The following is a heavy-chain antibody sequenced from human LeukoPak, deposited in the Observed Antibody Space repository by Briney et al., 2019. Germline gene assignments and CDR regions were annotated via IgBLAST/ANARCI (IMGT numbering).Heavy chain of an antibody. CDR1: GFSFSSYE. D-gene: IGHD7-27*01. CDR2: ISSSISIT. Sequence: PGGSLRLSCAASGFSFSSYEMNWVRQAPGKGLEWISYISSSISITSYADSVKGRFTISRDNAKNSLYLQLNRLRDGDTAVYYCARVGATNWAYYFDYWGQGTLVTVSS. J-gene: IGHJ4*02. V-gene: IGHV3-48*03. CDR3: ARVGATNWAYYFDY.